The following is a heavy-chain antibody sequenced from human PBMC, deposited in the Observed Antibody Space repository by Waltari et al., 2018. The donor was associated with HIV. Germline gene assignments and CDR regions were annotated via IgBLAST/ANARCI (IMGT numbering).Heavy chain of an antibody. D-gene: IGHD3-3*01. V-gene: IGHV1-69*04. CDR2: IIPAVCIA. CDR3: TLGRIDDIRSGRENLGGFDP. J-gene: IGHJ5*02. CDR1: GDTLSNYA. Sequence: VQLVQSGAEVKKPGSSVRVSCKASGDTLSNYAVSWVRQAPGQGLEWMGRIIPAVCIARHTKNFQGRVTSNADKSTNSAYMELGGLRSEDTALYFCTLGRIDDIRSGRENLGGFDPWGPGTLVTVSS.